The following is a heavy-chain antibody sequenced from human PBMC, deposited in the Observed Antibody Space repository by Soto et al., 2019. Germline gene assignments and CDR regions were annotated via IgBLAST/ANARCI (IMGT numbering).Heavy chain of an antibody. Sequence: QVILAQSGAEVKKPGSSVKGSCKVSGGSFSSFSINWVRQAPGQRFEWMGGIIPILGTANFTQKFQDRVTFTSDGYMATAYMKLSSLTSEDPAFAYCTSFDRNGSYPQNHYCGPGNQVTVSS. J-gene: IGHJ4*02. CDR1: GGSFSSFS. D-gene: IGHD3-9*01. CDR2: IIPILGTA. V-gene: IGHV1-69*01. CDR3: TSFDRNGSYPQNHY.